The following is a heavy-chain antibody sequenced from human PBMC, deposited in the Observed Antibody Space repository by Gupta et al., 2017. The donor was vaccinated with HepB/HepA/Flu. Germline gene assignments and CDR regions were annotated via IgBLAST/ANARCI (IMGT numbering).Heavy chain of an antibody. CDR1: GFTFQNFA. V-gene: IGHV3-23*01. CDR3: AKDPDVDGRVVNTTFVN. Sequence: EVQLLESGGGLVQPGGSLRLSCAASGFTFQNFAISWVRQGPRKGLEWVATSSGNGVSTYYVDYGNCRFTISRDNSRNTGWLQWYRLRAEEKEVEECAKDPDVDGRVVNTTFVNGCHGTLVTVSS. J-gene: IGHJ4*01. CDR2: SSGNGVST. D-gene: IGHD1-26*01.